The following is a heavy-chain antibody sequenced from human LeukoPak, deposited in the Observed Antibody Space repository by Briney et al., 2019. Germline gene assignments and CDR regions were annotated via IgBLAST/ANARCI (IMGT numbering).Heavy chain of an antibody. CDR1: GFTFSSYS. CDR2: ISSSSSTI. CDR3: ARDRDDFWSGYADY. J-gene: IGHJ4*02. Sequence: PGGSLRLSCAASGFTFSSYSMNWVRQAPGKGLEWVSYISSSSSTIYYADSVKGRFTISRDNAKNSLYLQMNSLRAEDTAVYYCARDRDDFWSGYADYWGQGTLVTVSS. V-gene: IGHV3-48*01. D-gene: IGHD3-3*01.